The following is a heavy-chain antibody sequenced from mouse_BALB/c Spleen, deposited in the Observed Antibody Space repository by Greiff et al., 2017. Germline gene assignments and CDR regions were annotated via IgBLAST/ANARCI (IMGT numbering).Heavy chain of an antibody. CDR2: INPYNDGT. V-gene: IGHV1-14*01. D-gene: IGHD1-1*01. J-gene: IGHJ4*01. CDR3: ARGYYGSSSPYYAMDY. CDR1: GYTFTSYV. Sequence: EVQLQQSGPELVKPGASVKMSCKASGYTFTSYVMHWVKQKPGQGLEWIGYINPYNDGTKYNEKFKGKATLTSDKSSSTAYMELSSLTSEDSAVYYCARGYYGSSSPYYAMDYWGQGTSVTVSS.